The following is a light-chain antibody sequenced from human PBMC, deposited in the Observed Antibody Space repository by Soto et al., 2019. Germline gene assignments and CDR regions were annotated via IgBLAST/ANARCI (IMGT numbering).Light chain of an antibody. Sequence: QSVLTQPASVSGSPGQSITISCTGTSRDVGGYNYVSWYQQHPGKAPKLMIYEVSNRPSGVSNRFSGSKSGTTASLTIPRLHPENQADHYCSSYTSSSTLVFGTGTKGTVL. CDR1: SRDVGGYNY. CDR3: SSYTSSSTLV. J-gene: IGLJ1*01. CDR2: EVS. V-gene: IGLV2-14*01.